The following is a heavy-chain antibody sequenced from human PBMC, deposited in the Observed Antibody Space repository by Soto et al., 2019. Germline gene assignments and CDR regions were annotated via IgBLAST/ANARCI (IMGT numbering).Heavy chain of an antibody. CDR2: ISSSSSYI. D-gene: IGHD6-13*01. Sequence: GGSLRLSCAASGFTFSSYSMNWVRQAPGKGLEWVSSISSSSSYIYYADSVKGRFTISRDNAKNSLYLQMNSLRAEDTAVYYCASYSGYSSSWYWFDPWGQGTLVTVSS. CDR3: ASYSGYSSSWYWFDP. V-gene: IGHV3-21*01. J-gene: IGHJ5*02. CDR1: GFTFSSYS.